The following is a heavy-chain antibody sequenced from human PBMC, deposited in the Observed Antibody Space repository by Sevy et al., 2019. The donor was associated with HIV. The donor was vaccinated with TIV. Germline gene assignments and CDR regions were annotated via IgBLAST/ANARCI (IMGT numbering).Heavy chain of an antibody. V-gene: IGHV4-34*01. D-gene: IGHD3-22*01. Sequence: SETLSLTCAVYGGSFSGYYWSWIRQPPGKGLEWIGEINHSGSTNYNPSLKSRVTISVDTSKNQFSLKLSSVTAADTGVYYCARGTYYYDSSGYSAFYYYYYGMDVWGQGTTVTVSS. CDR3: ARGTYYYDSSGYSAFYYYYYGMDV. J-gene: IGHJ6*02. CDR2: INHSGST. CDR1: GGSFSGYY.